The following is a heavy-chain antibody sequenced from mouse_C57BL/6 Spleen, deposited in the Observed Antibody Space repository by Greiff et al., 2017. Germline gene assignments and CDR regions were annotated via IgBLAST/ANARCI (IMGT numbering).Heavy chain of an antibody. CDR3: AREERGGYYFDY. Sequence: QVQLQQPGAELVMPGASVKLSCKASGYTFTSYWMHWVKQRPGQGLEWIGEIDPSDSYTNYNQKFKGKSTLTVDKSSSTAYMQLSSLTSEDSAVYSCAREERGGYYFDYWGQGTTLTVSS. CDR1: GYTFTSYW. V-gene: IGHV1-69*01. CDR2: IDPSDSYT. J-gene: IGHJ2*01.